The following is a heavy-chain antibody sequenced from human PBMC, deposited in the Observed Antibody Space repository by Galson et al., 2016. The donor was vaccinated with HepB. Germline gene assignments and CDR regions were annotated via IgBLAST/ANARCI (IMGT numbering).Heavy chain of an antibody. CDR1: GFSLSTNGVG. V-gene: IGHV2-5*01. CDR3: VRRRWDYNHYFDY. CDR2: IYWNDNK. D-gene: IGHD4-11*01. J-gene: IGHJ4*02. Sequence: PALVKPTQTLTLTCTFSGFSLSTNGVGVGWVRRSPGKALEWLALIYWNDNKRYSTSLNDRPTITKDNSKNQVVLTMTNMDPGDTATYYCVRRRWDYNHYFDYWGQGPLVTVSS.